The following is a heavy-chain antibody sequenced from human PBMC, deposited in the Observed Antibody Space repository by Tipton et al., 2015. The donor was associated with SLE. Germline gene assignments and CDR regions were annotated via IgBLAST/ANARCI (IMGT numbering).Heavy chain of an antibody. CDR2: MNNDGDRT. D-gene: IGHD3-3*02. CDR3: AKEGLEFSLSH. J-gene: IGHJ4*02. V-gene: IGHV3-64*02. Sequence: SLRLSCAASGFAFVSFDLYWVSQAPGKGLDCVSSMNNDGDRTYYGDSVKGRFIISRDNSKDTLYLQMGSLRPEDTAVYYCAKEGLEFSLSHWGRGTLVAVSS. CDR1: GFAFVSFD.